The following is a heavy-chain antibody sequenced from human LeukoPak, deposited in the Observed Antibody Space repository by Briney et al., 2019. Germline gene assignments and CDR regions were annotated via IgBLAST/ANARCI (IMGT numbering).Heavy chain of an antibody. CDR1: GFTFTDYW. V-gene: IGHV3-74*03. J-gene: IGHJ5*02. CDR3: ARAMPHDNWFNP. Sequence: GGSLRLSCAASGFTFTDYWMHWVRQVAGKGLVWVSRINGDLTNTTYADFVKGRFTTSRDNAKNTLYLQMNSLRAEDTAVYYCARAMPHDNWFNPWGQGSLVTVSS. CDR2: INGDLTNT. D-gene: IGHD2-2*01.